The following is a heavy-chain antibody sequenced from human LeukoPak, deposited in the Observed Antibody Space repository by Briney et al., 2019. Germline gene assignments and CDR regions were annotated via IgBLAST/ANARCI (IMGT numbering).Heavy chain of an antibody. J-gene: IGHJ4*02. V-gene: IGHV3-15*01. CDR2: IKSKTAGCTT. CDR3: TTDRSLDYYDSSGQYYFDY. CDR1: GFTFSNTW. D-gene: IGHD3-22*01. Sequence: AGSLRRSCAASGFTFSNTWMSWVRQAQGKVLEWGGRIKSKTAGCTTDYAAPVTGRFTISRGDSKNTLYLPMNSLKTEDTAVYYCTTDRSLDYYDSSGQYYFDYWGQGTLVTVSS.